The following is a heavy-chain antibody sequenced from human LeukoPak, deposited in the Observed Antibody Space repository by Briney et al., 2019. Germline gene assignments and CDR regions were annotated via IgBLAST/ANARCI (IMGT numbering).Heavy chain of an antibody. Sequence: PGGSLRLSCTASGFTFNNAWMTWVRQAPGKGLEWVGRIKSKTDGETTDYAAPVKSRFTISREDSKNTLYLQMNSLKTEDTALYYCTTAPCSTGSCYPDDAFDIWGQGTLVTVSS. CDR2: IKSKTDGETT. D-gene: IGHD2-15*01. J-gene: IGHJ3*02. CDR3: TTAPCSTGSCYPDDAFDI. CDR1: GFTFNNAW. V-gene: IGHV3-15*01.